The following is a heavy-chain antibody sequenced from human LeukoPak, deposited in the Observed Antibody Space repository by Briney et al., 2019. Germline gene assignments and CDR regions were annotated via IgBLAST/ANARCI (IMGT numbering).Heavy chain of an antibody. V-gene: IGHV1-2*06. CDR3: AREENNYDFDY. CDR1: GYSFTDYY. Sequence: ASVKVSCXASGYSFTDYYIHWVRQARGQGLEWMGRINPNSGGTNYAQKFQGRVTVTRDTSISTAYMELSRLRSDDTAVYYCAREENNYDFDYWGQGTLVTVSS. D-gene: IGHD4-11*01. CDR2: INPNSGGT. J-gene: IGHJ4*02.